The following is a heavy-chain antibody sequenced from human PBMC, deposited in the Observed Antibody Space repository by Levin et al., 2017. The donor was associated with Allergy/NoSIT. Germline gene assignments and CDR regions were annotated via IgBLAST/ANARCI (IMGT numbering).Heavy chain of an antibody. CDR3: ATSTRDIVLVPAAMRGARVYYYYGMDV. V-gene: IGHV1-69*13. Sequence: VASVKVSCKASGGTFSSYAISWVRQAPGQGLEWMGGIIPIFGTANYAQKFQGRVTITADESTSTAYMELSSLRSEDKAVYYCATSTRDIVLVPAAMRGARVYYYYGMDVWGQGTTVTVSS. J-gene: IGHJ6*02. CDR2: IIPIFGTA. D-gene: IGHD2-2*01. CDR1: GGTFSSYA.